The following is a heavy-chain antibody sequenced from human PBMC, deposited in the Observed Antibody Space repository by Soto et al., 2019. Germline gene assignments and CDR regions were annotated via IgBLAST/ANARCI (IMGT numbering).Heavy chain of an antibody. V-gene: IGHV3-23*01. CDR3: AKDPSRSGWYHYGLDV. Sequence: GGSLRLCCAASGFSFSSYAMSWVRQAPGKGLEWVSTIRGSDGSTWYADSVKGRFTISRDKSNNTLYLQMNSLRAEDTAIYYCAKDPSRSGWYHYGLDVWRQGTTVTVSS. CDR2: IRGSDGST. J-gene: IGHJ6*02. D-gene: IGHD6-19*01. CDR1: GFSFSSYA.